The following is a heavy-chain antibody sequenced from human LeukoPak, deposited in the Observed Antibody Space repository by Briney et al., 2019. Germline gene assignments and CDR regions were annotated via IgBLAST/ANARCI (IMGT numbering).Heavy chain of an antibody. CDR1: GYTFTSYG. CDR3: ARDSGYDSSGYRLYYYYGMDV. CDR2: ISAYNGNT. V-gene: IGHV1-18*01. Sequence: ASVKVSCKASGYTFTSYGISWARQAPGQGLEWMGWISAYNGNTNYAQKLQGRVTMTTDTSTSTAYMELRSLRSDDTAVYYCARDSGYDSSGYRLYYYYGMDVWGQGTTVTVSS. D-gene: IGHD3-22*01. J-gene: IGHJ6*02.